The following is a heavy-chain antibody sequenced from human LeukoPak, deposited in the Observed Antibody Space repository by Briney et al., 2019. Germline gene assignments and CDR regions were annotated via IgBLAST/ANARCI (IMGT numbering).Heavy chain of an antibody. CDR1: GFPLSSNY. D-gene: IGHD5-12*01. V-gene: IGHV3-66*02. CDR2: IYSGGST. Sequence: GSLRLSCAASGFPLSSNYMSWVRPAPGKGLEWVSVIYSGGSTYYADSVKGRFTISRDNSKNTLYLQMNSLRAEDTAVYYCARAGYSGYDFLAWGQGTLVTVSS. J-gene: IGHJ5*02. CDR3: ARAGYSGYDFLA.